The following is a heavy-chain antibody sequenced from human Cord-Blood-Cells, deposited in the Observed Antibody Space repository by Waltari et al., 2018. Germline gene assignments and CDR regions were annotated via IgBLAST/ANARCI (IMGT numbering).Heavy chain of an antibody. CDR1: GYTLTELS. CDR2: FDPEDGET. D-gene: IGHD4-17*01. V-gene: IGHV1-24*01. J-gene: IGHJ3*02. CDR3: ATAPPRGGDYGDAFDI. Sequence: QVQLVQSGAEVKKTGASVKVSCKVSGYTLTELSMHWVRQSPGKGLEWMGGFDPEDGETIYAQKFQGRVTMTEDTSTDTAYMELSSLRSEDTAVYYCATAPPRGGDYGDAFDIWGQGTMVTVSS.